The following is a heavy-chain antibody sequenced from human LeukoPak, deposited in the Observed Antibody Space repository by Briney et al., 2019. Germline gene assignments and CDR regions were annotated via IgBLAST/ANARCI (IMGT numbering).Heavy chain of an antibody. CDR3: ARSDRYSSSWYGLFDY. CDR2: INHSGST. V-gene: IGHV4-34*01. D-gene: IGHD6-13*01. J-gene: IGHJ4*02. Sequence: SETLSLTCAVYGGSFSGYYWSWIRQPPGKGLEWIGEINHSGSTYYNPSLKSRVTISVDTSKNQFSLKLSSVTAADTAVYYCARSDRYSSSWYGLFDYWGQGTLVTVSS. CDR1: GGSFSGYY.